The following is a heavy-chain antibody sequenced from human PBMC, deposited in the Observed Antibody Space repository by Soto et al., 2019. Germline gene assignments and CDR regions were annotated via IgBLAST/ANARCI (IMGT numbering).Heavy chain of an antibody. CDR1: GFTVSSNY. Sequence: SLKLSWAASGFTVSSNYMSWVRQAPGKGLEWVSVIYSGGSTYYADSVKGRFTISRDNSKNTLYLQMNSLRAEDTAVYYCARNRPGEFDYSGAGTMLAV. CDR3: ARNRPGEFDY. CDR2: IYSGGST. J-gene: IGHJ4*01. V-gene: IGHV3-53*01.